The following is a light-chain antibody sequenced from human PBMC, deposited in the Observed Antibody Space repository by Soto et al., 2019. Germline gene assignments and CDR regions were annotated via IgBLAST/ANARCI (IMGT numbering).Light chain of an antibody. V-gene: IGKV1-5*03. CDR1: QSISSW. CDR3: QQYNSYSPT. Sequence: IHMTQSPSPLSASVGDRVTITCRASQSISSWLAWYQQKPGKAPKLLIHKASSLQSGVPSRFSGSGSGTDFTLTISSLHPDDFATYYCQQYNSYSPTFGQGTKVDIK. CDR2: KAS. J-gene: IGKJ1*01.